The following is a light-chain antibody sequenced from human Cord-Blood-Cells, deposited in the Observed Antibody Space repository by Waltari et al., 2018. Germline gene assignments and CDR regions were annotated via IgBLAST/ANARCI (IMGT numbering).Light chain of an antibody. CDR3: QQYNSYLYS. V-gene: IGKV1-5*03. CDR2: KAS. Sequence: DIQMTQPPSTLSASVGDRVTITCRASQSISSWLAWYQQKPGKAPKLLIYKASSLESGVPSRFSGRGSGTEFTLTFSSLQPDDFATYDCQQYNSYLYSFGQGTKLEIK. J-gene: IGKJ2*03. CDR1: QSISSW.